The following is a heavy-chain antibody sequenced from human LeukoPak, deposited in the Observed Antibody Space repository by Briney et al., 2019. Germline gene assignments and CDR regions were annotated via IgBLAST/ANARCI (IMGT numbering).Heavy chain of an antibody. J-gene: IGHJ4*02. CDR1: GFTFSRYA. CDR3: AKDRLSGITVAGSSGFDY. Sequence: GGSLRLSCAASGFTFSRYAMNWVRQPPGKGLEWASVVSGSGYTYYADSVKGRFTISRDNSRNTLFLQMNSLRAEDTAVYYCAKDRLSGITVAGSSGFDYWGQGTLVTVSS. CDR2: VSGSGYT. V-gene: IGHV3-23*01. D-gene: IGHD6-19*01.